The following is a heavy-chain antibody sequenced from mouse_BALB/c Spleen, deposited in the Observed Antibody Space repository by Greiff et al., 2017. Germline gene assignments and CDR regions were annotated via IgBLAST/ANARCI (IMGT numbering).Heavy chain of an antibody. CDR2: INPSNGRT. V-gene: IGHV1S81*02. J-gene: IGHJ4*01. Sequence: QVQLQQPGAELVKPGASVKLSCKASGYTFTSYWMHWVKQRPGQGLEWIGEINPSNGRTNYNEKFKSKATLTVDKSSSTAYMQLSSLTSEDSAVYYCAREGESTMITTRAMDYWGQGTSVTVSS. CDR3: AREGESTMITTRAMDY. CDR1: GYTFTSYW. D-gene: IGHD2-4*01.